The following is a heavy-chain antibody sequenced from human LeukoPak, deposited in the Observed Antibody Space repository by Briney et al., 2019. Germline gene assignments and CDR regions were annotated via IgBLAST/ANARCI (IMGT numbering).Heavy chain of an antibody. CDR2: IYYSGST. D-gene: IGHD6-13*01. J-gene: IGHJ5*02. Sequence: PSETLSLTCTVSGGSISSSSYYWGWIRQPPGKGLEWIGSIYYSGSTYYNPSLKSRVTISVDTSKNQFSLKLSSVTAADTAVYYCARRDSLYSSSWYPFDPWGQGTLVTVSS. CDR3: ARRDSLYSSSWYPFDP. V-gene: IGHV4-39*07. CDR1: GGSISSSSYY.